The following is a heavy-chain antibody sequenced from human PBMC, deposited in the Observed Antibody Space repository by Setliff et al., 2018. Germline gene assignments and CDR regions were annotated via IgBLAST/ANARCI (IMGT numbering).Heavy chain of an antibody. J-gene: IGHJ4*02. Sequence: PGGSLRLSCAASGFTFSTYRMHWVRQAPGKGLEWVAVIWHDGGNKYHADSVKGRFTISRDNARNSLFLQMNNLRAEDTAVYYCARVRIAVPGTVWFDYWGQGTLVTVSS. CDR3: ARVRIAVPGTVWFDY. CDR1: GFTFSTYR. CDR2: IWHDGGNK. V-gene: IGHV3-33*08. D-gene: IGHD6-19*01.